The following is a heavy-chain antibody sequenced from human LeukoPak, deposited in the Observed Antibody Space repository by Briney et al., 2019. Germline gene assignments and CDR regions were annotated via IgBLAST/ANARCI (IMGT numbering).Heavy chain of an antibody. CDR1: GFTFSCYS. Sequence: PGLSLRLPRASSGFTFSCYSMNWVRQDPGKGREWVSSISNSSNYIYYAESVKGRFTISRDNPKHSLYLPMNSLSAEDTAVYYCARDPRGPTGYGSSGRDTFDYWGQGTLVTVSS. J-gene: IGHJ4*02. V-gene: IGHV3-21*01. D-gene: IGHD2-15*01. CDR2: ISNSSNYI. CDR3: ARDPRGPTGYGSSGRDTFDY.